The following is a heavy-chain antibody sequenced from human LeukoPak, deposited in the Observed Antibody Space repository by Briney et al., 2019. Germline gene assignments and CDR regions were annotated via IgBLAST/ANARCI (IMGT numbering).Heavy chain of an antibody. CDR2: ISGSGDIT. D-gene: IGHD2-21*01. CDR3: SKGPLTYDFDY. CDR1: GFTCNTYT. V-gene: IGHV3-23*01. Sequence: GSLRLYCAASGFTCNTYTLNWVPQAPGKGLEWVSAISGSGDITFYTDSVKGRFTISRDNSKNTLYLQMSSLGADDTAIYYCSKGPLTYDFDYWGQGTLVTVSS. J-gene: IGHJ4*02.